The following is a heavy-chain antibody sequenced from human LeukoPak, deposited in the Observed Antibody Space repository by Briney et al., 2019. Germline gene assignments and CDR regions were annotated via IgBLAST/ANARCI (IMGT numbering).Heavy chain of an antibody. CDR2: ISWNSGSI. CDR1: GFTFDDYA. D-gene: IGHD3-22*01. J-gene: IGHJ3*02. CDR3: AKGDSTHAFDI. Sequence: GGSLRLSCAASGFTFDDYAMHWVRQAPGKGLEWVSGISWNSGSIGYADSVKGRFTISRDNAKNSLYLQMNSLRAEDMVLYYCAKGDSTHAFDIWGQGTTVTVSS. V-gene: IGHV3-9*03.